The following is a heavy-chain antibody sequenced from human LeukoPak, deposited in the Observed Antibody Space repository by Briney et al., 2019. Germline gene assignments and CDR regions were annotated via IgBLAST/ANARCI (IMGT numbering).Heavy chain of an antibody. J-gene: IGHJ4*02. V-gene: IGHV1-69*05. CDR1: GGTFSSYA. CDR2: IIPIFGTA. Sequence: ASVKVSCKASGGTFSSYAISWVRQAPGQGLEWMGGIIPIFGTANYAQKFQGRVTITTDESTSTAYMELSSLRSEDTAVYYCARGSTYYYDSSGYYYEDYWGQGTLVTVSS. D-gene: IGHD3-22*01. CDR3: ARGSTYYYDSSGYYYEDY.